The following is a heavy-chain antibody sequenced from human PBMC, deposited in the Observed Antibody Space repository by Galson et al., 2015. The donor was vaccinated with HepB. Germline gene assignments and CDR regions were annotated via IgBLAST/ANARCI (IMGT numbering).Heavy chain of an antibody. CDR1: QGSINDYY. CDR2: IYYNGDT. J-gene: IGHJ4*02. CDR3: VRHPGRGSVGYAFDL. D-gene: IGHD5-12*01. Sequence: ETLSLTCSVSQGSINDYYWSWIRQSPGNRLEWIGYIYYNGDTTYNPSLGYRVGMSVDRSINQVSLWLTSATAADTAVYYCVRHPGRGSVGYAFDLWGQGTLVTVSA. V-gene: IGHV4-59*08.